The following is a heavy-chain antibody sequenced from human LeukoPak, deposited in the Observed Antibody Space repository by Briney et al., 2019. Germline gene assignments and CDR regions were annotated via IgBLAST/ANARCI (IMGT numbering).Heavy chain of an antibody. V-gene: IGHV4-59*01. J-gene: IGHJ6*03. Sequence: SETLSLTCTVSGGSISSYYWSWIRQPPGKGLEWIGYIYYSGSTNYNPSLKSRVTISVDTSKNQFSLKLSSVTAADTAVYYCARVYHNYYYYYIDVWGKGTTVTVSS. CDR2: IYYSGST. CDR3: ARVYHNYYYYYIDV. CDR1: GGSISSYY.